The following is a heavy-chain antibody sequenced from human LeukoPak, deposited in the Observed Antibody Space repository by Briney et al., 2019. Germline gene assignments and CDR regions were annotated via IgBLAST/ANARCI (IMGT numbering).Heavy chain of an antibody. J-gene: IGHJ4*02. CDR1: GFTFSSYS. Sequence: GGSLRLSCAASGFTFSSYSMNWVRQAPGKGLEWVSSISSSSSYIYYADSVKGRFTISRDNAKNSLYLQMNSLRAEDTAVYYCARDSLYYYDSSGRFDHWGQGTLVTVSS. D-gene: IGHD3-22*01. CDR3: ARDSLYYYDSSGRFDH. V-gene: IGHV3-21*01. CDR2: ISSSSSYI.